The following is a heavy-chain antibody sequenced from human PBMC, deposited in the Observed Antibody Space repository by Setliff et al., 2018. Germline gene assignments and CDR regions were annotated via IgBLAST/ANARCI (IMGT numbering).Heavy chain of an antibody. Sequence: PSETLSLTCTVSGGPISSGYYWGWIRQPPGKGLEWIGSMYHSGSTYYNPSLKSRVTISVDTSKNQFSLKLNYVTAADTAVYYCARALGYCSRTSCYADAFDIWGQGTMVTVSS. D-gene: IGHD2-2*01. V-gene: IGHV4-38-2*02. CDR2: MYHSGST. CDR1: GGPISSGYY. J-gene: IGHJ3*02. CDR3: ARALGYCSRTSCYADAFDI.